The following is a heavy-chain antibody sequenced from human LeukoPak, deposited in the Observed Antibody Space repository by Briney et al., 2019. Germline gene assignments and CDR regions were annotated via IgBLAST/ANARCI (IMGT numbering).Heavy chain of an antibody. CDR2: IYYSGST. Sequence: SQTLSLTCTVSGGSICSGDYYWSWIRQPPGKGLEWIGYIYYSGSTYYNPSLKSRVTISVDTSKNQFSLKLSSVTAADTAVYYCARGLLWFGELLYYFDYWGQGTLVTVSS. CDR1: GGSICSGDYY. CDR3: ARGLLWFGELLYYFDY. V-gene: IGHV4-30-4*01. D-gene: IGHD3-10*01. J-gene: IGHJ4*02.